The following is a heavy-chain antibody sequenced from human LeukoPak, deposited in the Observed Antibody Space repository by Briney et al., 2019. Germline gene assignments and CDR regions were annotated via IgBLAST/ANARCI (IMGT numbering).Heavy chain of an antibody. J-gene: IGHJ4*02. Sequence: SETLSLTCTVSSGSITSYYWSWIRQPPGKGLEYIGHIYYTGTTDYNPSLKSRVTMSVDTSKSQFSLRLISVTASDTAVYYCARATGSFRFLEWLSSGDCCSFDYWGQGTLVTVSS. D-gene: IGHD3-3*01. CDR1: SGSITSYY. V-gene: IGHV4-59*01. CDR2: IYYTGTT. CDR3: ARATGSFRFLEWLSSGDCCSFDY.